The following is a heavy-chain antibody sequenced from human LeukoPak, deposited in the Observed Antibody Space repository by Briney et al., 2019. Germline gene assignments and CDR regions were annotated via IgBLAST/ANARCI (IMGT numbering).Heavy chain of an antibody. CDR2: IYHSGST. J-gene: IGHJ4*02. V-gene: IGHV4-34*01. D-gene: IGHD1-26*01. CDR3: ARVGATKYFDY. CDR1: GGSFSGYY. Sequence: PSETLSLTCAVYGGSFSGYYWSWIRHPPGKGLEWIGSIYHSGSTYSNPSLKSRVTISVDTSKNKFSLKLSSVTAADTAVYYCARVGATKYFDYWGQGNLVTVSS.